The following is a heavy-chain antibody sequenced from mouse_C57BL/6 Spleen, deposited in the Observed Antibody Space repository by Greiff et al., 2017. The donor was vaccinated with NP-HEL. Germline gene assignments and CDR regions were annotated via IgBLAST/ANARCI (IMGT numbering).Heavy chain of an antibody. CDR3: ARDDLSYGSSHWYFDV. CDR2: IDPSDSYT. V-gene: IGHV1-50*01. Sequence: QVQLQQPGAELVKPGASVKLSCKASGYTFTSYWMQWVKQRPGRGLEWIGEIDPSDSYTNYNQKFKGKATLTVDTSSSTAYMQLSSLTSEDSAVYYCARDDLSYGSSHWYFDVWGTGTTVTVSS. CDR1: GYTFTSYW. J-gene: IGHJ1*03. D-gene: IGHD1-1*01.